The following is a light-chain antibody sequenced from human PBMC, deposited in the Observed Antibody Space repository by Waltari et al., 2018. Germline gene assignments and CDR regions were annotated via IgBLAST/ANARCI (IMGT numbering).Light chain of an antibody. V-gene: IGLV2-11*01. J-gene: IGLJ2*01. CDR3: CSYAGSYVV. CDR1: SSDVGGYNY. Sequence: QSALTQPRSVSGSPGQSVTISCTGTSSDVGGYNYVSGYQQHPGKAPTLMIYDVNKRPAGVPDRFSGSKSGNTASLTISGLQAEDEADYYCCSYAGSYVVFGGGTKLTVL. CDR2: DVN.